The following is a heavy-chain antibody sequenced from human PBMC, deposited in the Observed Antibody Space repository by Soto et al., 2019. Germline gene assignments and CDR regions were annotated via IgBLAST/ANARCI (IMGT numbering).Heavy chain of an antibody. CDR1: GGSISSGDYY. Sequence: SETLSLTCTVSGGSISSGDYYWSWIRQPPGKGLEWIGYIYCSGSTYYNPSLKSRVTISVDTSKNQFSLKLSSVTAADTAVYYCARDMALPYYYGMDVWGQGTTVTVSS. CDR2: IYCSGST. V-gene: IGHV4-30-4*01. J-gene: IGHJ6*02. CDR3: ARDMALPYYYGMDV.